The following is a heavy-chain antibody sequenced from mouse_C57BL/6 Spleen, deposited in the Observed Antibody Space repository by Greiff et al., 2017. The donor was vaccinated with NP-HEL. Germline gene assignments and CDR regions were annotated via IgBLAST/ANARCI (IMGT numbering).Heavy chain of an antibody. J-gene: IGHJ2*01. V-gene: IGHV1-82*01. CDR3: ARGPNDFDY. Sequence: QVQLQQSGPELVKPGASVKISCKASGYAFSSSWMNWVKQRPGKGLEWIGRIYPGDGDTNYNGKFKGKATLTADKSSSTAYMQLSSLTSEDSAVYFCARGPNDFDYWGQGTTLTVSS. CDR2: IYPGDGDT. CDR1: GYAFSSSW.